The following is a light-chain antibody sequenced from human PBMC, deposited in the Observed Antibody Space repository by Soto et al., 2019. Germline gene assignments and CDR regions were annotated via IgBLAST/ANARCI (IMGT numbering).Light chain of an antibody. J-gene: IGKJ1*01. CDR1: QSVSSSY. CDR3: QQYGSSPGT. CDR2: GAS. V-gene: IGKV3-20*01. Sequence: EIVLTQSPGTLSLSPGERATLSCRASQSVSSSYLAWYQQKPRQAPRLLIDGASSRATGIPDRFSGSGSGTDSTLTISRLEPEDFALYYCQQYGSSPGTFGQGTKVEIK.